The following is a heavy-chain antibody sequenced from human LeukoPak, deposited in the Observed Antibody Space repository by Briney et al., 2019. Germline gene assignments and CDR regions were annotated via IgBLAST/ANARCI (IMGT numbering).Heavy chain of an antibody. CDR1: GGSISSGGYY. Sequence: SETLPLTCTVSGGSISSGGYYWSWIRQHPGKGLEWIGYIYYSGSTYYNPSLKSRVTISVDTSKNQFSLKLSSVTAADTAVYYCARGGLGYDFWSGYFGPRANWFDPWGQGTLVTVSS. D-gene: IGHD3-3*01. J-gene: IGHJ5*02. CDR3: ARGGLGYDFWSGYFGPRANWFDP. V-gene: IGHV4-31*03. CDR2: IYYSGST.